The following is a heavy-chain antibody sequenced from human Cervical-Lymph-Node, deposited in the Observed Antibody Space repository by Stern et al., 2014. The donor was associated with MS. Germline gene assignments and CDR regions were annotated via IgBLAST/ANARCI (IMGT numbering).Heavy chain of an antibody. Sequence: QVPLLESGSEVKTPGPSVRVSCKASGGTFSSSGISWVRQAPGQGIAWMGRIITILGITNYATNFQGIVQITADESTSTASMAPSSLRSEDTAVYYCATLGVTTGDFDPWGQGTLVTVSS. CDR1: GGTFSSSG. D-gene: IGHD4-17*01. CDR2: IITILGIT. V-gene: IGHV1-69*09. J-gene: IGHJ5*02. CDR3: ATLGVTTGDFDP.